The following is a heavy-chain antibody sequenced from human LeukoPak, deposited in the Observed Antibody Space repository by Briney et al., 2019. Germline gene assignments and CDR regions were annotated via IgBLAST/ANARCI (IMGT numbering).Heavy chain of an antibody. V-gene: IGHV3-7*01. Sequence: SGGSLRLSCGASGFTFGTYWMHWVRQAPGKGLEWVANIKQDGSEKCYVDSVKGRFTISRDNAKNSLYLQMNSLRAEDTAVYYCARTERVPAAMLNYYYYMDVWGKGTTVTVSS. J-gene: IGHJ6*03. CDR1: GFTFGTYW. CDR2: IKQDGSEK. D-gene: IGHD2-2*01. CDR3: ARTERVPAAMLNYYYYMDV.